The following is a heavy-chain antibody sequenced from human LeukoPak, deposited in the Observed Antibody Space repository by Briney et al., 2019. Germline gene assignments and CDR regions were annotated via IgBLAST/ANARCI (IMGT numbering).Heavy chain of an antibody. D-gene: IGHD1-7*01. CDR2: MIPIFGTA. Sequence: ASVKVSCKASGGTFSSYAISWVRQAPGQGLEWMGGMIPIFGTANYAQKFQGRVTTTADESTSTAYMELSSLRSEDTAVYYCARGRELELLLGLWAFDIWGQGTMVTVSS. V-gene: IGHV1-69*13. CDR3: ARGRELELLLGLWAFDI. J-gene: IGHJ3*02. CDR1: GGTFSSYA.